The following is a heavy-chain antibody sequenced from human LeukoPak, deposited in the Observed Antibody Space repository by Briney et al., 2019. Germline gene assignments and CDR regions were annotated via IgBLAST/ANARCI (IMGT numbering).Heavy chain of an antibody. V-gene: IGHV3-23*01. CDR3: AKDGYDFWSGYQIDF. J-gene: IGHJ4*02. Sequence: RPGGSLRVSCAASGFTFSNYAMTWVRQAPGKGLEWVSAISGSDGSTYYSDSVTGRFTISRDNSKNTLYLQMSSLRTDDTAVYYCAKDGYDFWSGYQIDFWGQGTLVTVSS. D-gene: IGHD3-3*01. CDR2: ISGSDGST. CDR1: GFTFSNYA.